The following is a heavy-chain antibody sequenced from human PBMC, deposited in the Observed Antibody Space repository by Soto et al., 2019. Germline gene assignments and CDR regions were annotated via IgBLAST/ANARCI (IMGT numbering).Heavy chain of an antibody. J-gene: IGHJ4*02. V-gene: IGHV1-18*01. CDR1: GYTFSSQR. D-gene: IGHD2-2*01. Sequence: ASVEVSRKASGYTFSSQRIRRVGQAPGQGLEWMGWDSPYKGKTNYAQKLQGRVTMTTDTSTSTAYMELRSLRSDDTAVYYCARWVVWSFDYWGQGTLVTVSS. CDR2: DSPYKGKT. CDR3: ARWVVWSFDY.